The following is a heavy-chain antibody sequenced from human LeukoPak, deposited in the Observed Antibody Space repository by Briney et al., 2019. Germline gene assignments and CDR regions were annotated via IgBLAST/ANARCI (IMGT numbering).Heavy chain of an antibody. CDR2: IYHSGST. J-gene: IGHJ4*02. V-gene: IGHV4-59*01. CDR3: ARVNCSGGSCYHDY. CDR1: GGSISSYY. D-gene: IGHD2-15*01. Sequence: SETLSLTCAVSGGSISSYYWSWIRQPPGKGLEWIGFIYHSGSTNYNPSLRSRVTISVGTSKNQFSLKLSSVTAADTAVYYCARVNCSGGSCYHDYWGQGTLVTVSS.